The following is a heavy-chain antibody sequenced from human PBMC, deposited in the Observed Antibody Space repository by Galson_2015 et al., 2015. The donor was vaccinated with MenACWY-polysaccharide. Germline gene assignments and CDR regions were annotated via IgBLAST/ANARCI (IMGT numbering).Heavy chain of an antibody. V-gene: IGHV1-69*02. CDR2: IIPGLDKP. D-gene: IGHD3-16*01. CDR1: GGSFSIFS. Sequence: SVKVSCKASGGSFSIFSFNWVRQAPGQGLEWMGRIIPGLDKPNYAQKFQGRATITADQSTGTAYMELSSLRSEDTAVYYCASLLGEAPAQTGAFDLWGQGAVVIVSS. CDR3: ASLLGEAPAQTGAFDL. J-gene: IGHJ3*01.